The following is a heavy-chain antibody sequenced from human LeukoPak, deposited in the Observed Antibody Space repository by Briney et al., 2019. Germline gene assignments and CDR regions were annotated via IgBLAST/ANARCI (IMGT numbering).Heavy chain of an antibody. D-gene: IGHD6-19*01. Sequence: PSETLSLTCTVSGGSISSSSYYWGWIRQPPGKGLEWIGSIYYSGSTYYNPSLKSRVTISVDTSKNQFSLKLSSVTAADTAVYYCARDYAPSGWYFGYYYYMDVWGKGTTVTVSS. CDR1: GGSISSSSYY. CDR2: IYYSGST. CDR3: ARDYAPSGWYFGYYYYMDV. J-gene: IGHJ6*03. V-gene: IGHV4-39*07.